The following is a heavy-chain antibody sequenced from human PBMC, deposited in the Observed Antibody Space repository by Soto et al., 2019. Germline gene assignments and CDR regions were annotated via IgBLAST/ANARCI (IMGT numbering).Heavy chain of an antibody. CDR1: GFTFRSYG. CDR3: AKDRSASWTFDY. Sequence: GGSLRLSCAASGFTFRSYGMHWVRQAPGKGLEWVAVISYDGSDKYYADSVKGRFTISRDNSKNTLYLQMNSLRAEDTAVYYCAKDRSASWTFDYWGQGT. CDR2: ISYDGSDK. D-gene: IGHD3-3*01. J-gene: IGHJ4*02. V-gene: IGHV3-30*18.